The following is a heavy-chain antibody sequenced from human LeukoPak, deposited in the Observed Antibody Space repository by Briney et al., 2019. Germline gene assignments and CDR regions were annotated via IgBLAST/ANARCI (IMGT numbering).Heavy chain of an antibody. CDR3: ARGGSKYSSSWYRWFDP. CDR1: GGSITTYY. J-gene: IGHJ5*02. D-gene: IGHD6-13*01. Sequence: SETLSLTCNVTGGSITTYYWSWIRQPPGKGLEWIGEINHSGSTNYNPSLKSRVTISVDTSKNQFSLKLSSVTAADTAVYYCARGGSKYSSSWYRWFDPWGQGTLVTVSS. V-gene: IGHV4-34*01. CDR2: INHSGST.